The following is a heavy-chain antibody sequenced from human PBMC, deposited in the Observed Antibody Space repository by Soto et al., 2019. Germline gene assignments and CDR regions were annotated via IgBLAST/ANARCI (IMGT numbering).Heavy chain of an antibody. CDR3: AHNPYNGLAPYSFDV. CDR1: GFSLSTSGVG. J-gene: IGHJ4*02. Sequence: QITLKESGPTLVKPTQNLTLTCTFSGFSLSTSGVGVGWIRQPPGKALEWLAVIYWDDDKRSSSSMKSRLTITKDTSKTQVVLTMTNMGPVDTATYYGAHNPYNGLAPYSFDVWGQVSLITVS. V-gene: IGHV2-5*02. CDR2: IYWDDDK. D-gene: IGHD3-10*01.